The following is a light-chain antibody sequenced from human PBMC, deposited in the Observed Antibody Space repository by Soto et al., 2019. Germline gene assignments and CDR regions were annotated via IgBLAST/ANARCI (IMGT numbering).Light chain of an antibody. J-gene: IGLJ1*01. V-gene: IGLV2-8*01. CDR3: SSFAGTNSFV. CDR2: EVT. Sequence: QSVLTQPASVSGSPGQSITISCTGTSSDVGGYNYVSWYQQHPGKAPKLMIYEVTRRPSGVPDRIFASKSDTTASLTVSGLQAEDEADYYCSSFAGTNSFVFGTGTKVTVL. CDR1: SSDVGGYNY.